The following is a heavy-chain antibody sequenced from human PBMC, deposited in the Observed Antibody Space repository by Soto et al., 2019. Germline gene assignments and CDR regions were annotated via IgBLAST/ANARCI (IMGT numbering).Heavy chain of an antibody. Sequence: QLQLQESGPGLVKPSETLSLTCTVSGGSISSSSYYWGWIRQPPGKGLEWIGSIYYSGSTYYNPSLKSRVTISVDTSKNQFALKLSSVTAADTAVYYCARRGVWFGEFHGGLDPWGQGTLVTVSS. CDR2: IYYSGST. V-gene: IGHV4-39*01. CDR3: ARRGVWFGEFHGGLDP. CDR1: GGSISSSSYY. J-gene: IGHJ5*02. D-gene: IGHD3-10*01.